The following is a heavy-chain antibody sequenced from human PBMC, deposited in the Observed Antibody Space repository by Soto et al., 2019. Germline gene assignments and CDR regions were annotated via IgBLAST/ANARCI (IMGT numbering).Heavy chain of an antibody. V-gene: IGHV4-59*08. CDR3: ARTYYDSSGYYYDPFYFDY. Sequence: SETLSLTCTVSGGSISSYYWSWIRQPPGKGLEWIGYIYYSGSTNYNPSLKSRVTISVDTSKNQFSLKLSSVTAADTAVYYCARTYYDSSGYYYDPFYFDYWGQGTLVTVSS. CDR2: IYYSGST. J-gene: IGHJ4*02. D-gene: IGHD3-22*01. CDR1: GGSISSYY.